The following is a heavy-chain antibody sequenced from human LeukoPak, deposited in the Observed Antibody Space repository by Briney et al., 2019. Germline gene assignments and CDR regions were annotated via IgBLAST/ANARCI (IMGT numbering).Heavy chain of an antibody. Sequence: PGGSLRLSCAASGFTFSSYSMNWVRQAPGKGLEWVSYISSSSSTIYYADSVKGRFTISRDNSKNTLYLQMNSLRAEDTAVYYCAKHMVRGVFDYWGQGTLVTVSS. J-gene: IGHJ4*02. CDR2: ISSSSSTI. CDR1: GFTFSSYS. D-gene: IGHD3-10*01. V-gene: IGHV3-48*01. CDR3: AKHMVRGVFDY.